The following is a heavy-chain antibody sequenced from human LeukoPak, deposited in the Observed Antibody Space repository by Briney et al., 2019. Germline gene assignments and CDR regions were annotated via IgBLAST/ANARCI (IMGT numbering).Heavy chain of an antibody. CDR2: ISSSSTYI. CDR1: GYTFSSYS. D-gene: IGHD4/OR15-4a*01. Sequence: WGSLRLSCAASGYTFSSYSMNWVRQAPGMGLEWVSSISSSSTYIYYADSVKGRFTISRDNTKNSLYLQMNSLRAEDTAVYYCARFQGAHYWGQGTLVTVSS. J-gene: IGHJ4*02. CDR3: ARFQGAHY. V-gene: IGHV3-21*01.